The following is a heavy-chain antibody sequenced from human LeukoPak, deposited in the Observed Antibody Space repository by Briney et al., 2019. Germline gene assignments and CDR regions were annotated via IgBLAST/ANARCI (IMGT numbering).Heavy chain of an antibody. Sequence: SETLSLTCAVYGGSFSGYYWSWIRQPPGKGLEWIGEINHSGSTNYNPSLKSRVTISVDTSKNQFSLRLSSVTAADTAVYYCARALKRIRYYFDYWGQGTLVTVSS. J-gene: IGHJ4*02. D-gene: IGHD2/OR15-2a*01. CDR1: GGSFSGYY. CDR3: ARALKRIRYYFDY. CDR2: INHSGST. V-gene: IGHV4-34*01.